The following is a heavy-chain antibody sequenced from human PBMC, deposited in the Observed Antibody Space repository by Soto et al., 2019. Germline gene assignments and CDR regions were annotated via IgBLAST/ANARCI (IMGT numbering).Heavy chain of an antibody. V-gene: IGHV4-4*07. CDR3: ARAEGYCTNGVCYNACDI. CDR1: GGSISSYY. J-gene: IGHJ3*02. Sequence: ASETLSLTCTVSGGSISSYYWSWIRPPAGKGLEWIGRIYTSGSTNYNPSLKSRVTMSVDTSKNQFSLKLSSVTAADTAVYYCARAEGYCTNGVCYNACDIWGQGTMVTVSS. CDR2: IYTSGST. D-gene: IGHD2-8*01.